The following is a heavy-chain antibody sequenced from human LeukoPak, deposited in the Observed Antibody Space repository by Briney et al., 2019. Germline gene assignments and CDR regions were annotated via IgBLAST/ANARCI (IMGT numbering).Heavy chain of an antibody. CDR3: AREQQRGYFDY. D-gene: IGHD6-13*01. V-gene: IGHV4-34*01. CDR1: GGSFSGYY. Sequence: PSETLSLTCAVYGGSFSGYYWSWIRQPPGKGLEWIGEINHSGSTNYNPSLKSRVTISVDTSKNQFSLKLSSVTAADTAVYYCAREQQRGYFDYWGQGTLVTVSS. J-gene: IGHJ4*02. CDR2: INHSGST.